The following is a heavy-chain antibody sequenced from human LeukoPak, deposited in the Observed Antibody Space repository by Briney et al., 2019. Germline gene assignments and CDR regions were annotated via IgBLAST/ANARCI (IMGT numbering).Heavy chain of an antibody. J-gene: IGHJ4*02. CDR1: GYTLTELS. V-gene: IGHV1-24*01. CDR2: FDHEDGET. Sequence: ASVEVSCKVSGYTLTELSMHWVRQAPGKGLECRGGFDHEDGETIYAQKFQGRVTMTEDTSTDTDYMELSSLRSEDTAVYYCATSSSSWYSLQYFDYWGQGTRV. CDR3: ATSSSSWYSLQYFDY. D-gene: IGHD6-13*01.